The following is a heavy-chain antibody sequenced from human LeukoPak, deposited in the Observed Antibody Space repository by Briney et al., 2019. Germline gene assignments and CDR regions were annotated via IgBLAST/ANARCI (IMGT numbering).Heavy chain of an antibody. CDR3: ARPRPGWSSVMPYFDY. D-gene: IGHD3-16*01. CDR2: ISSSGSTK. J-gene: IGHJ4*02. V-gene: IGHV3-11*04. CDR1: GFTFSDYC. Sequence: GGSLRLSCAASGFTFSDYCVSWIRQAPGKGLEWVSYISSSGSTKYYADSVKGRFTISRDNAKNSLYLQMNSLRAEDTAVYYCARPRPGWSSVMPYFDYWGQGTLVTVSS.